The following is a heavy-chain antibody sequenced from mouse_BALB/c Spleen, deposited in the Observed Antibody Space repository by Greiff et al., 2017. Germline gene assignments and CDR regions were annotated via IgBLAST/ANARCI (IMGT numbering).Heavy chain of an antibody. J-gene: IGHJ2*01. Sequence: EVKVVESGGGLVQPGGSLKLSCAASGFTFSSYTMSWVRQTPEKRLEWVAYISNGGGSTYYPDTVKGRFTISRDNAKNTLYLQMSSLKSEDTAMYYGARRQLFSDYFDYWGQGTTLTVSS. CDR2: ISNGGGST. CDR3: ARRQLFSDYFDY. D-gene: IGHD4-1*02. V-gene: IGHV5-12-2*01. CDR1: GFTFSSYT.